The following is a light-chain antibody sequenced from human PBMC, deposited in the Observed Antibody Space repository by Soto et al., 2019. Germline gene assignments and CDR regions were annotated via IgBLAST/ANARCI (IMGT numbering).Light chain of an antibody. CDR1: QGISSW. V-gene: IGKV1-12*01. J-gene: IGKJ4*01. CDR3: QQANSFPLT. Sequence: DIQMTQSPSSVSASVVDRVTITCRASQGISSWLVWYQQKPGKAPKLLIYTLSSLQRGVPSRFSGSGSGPDFTLTSSSLQPEDFATYYCQQANSFPLTFGGGTKVEIK. CDR2: TLS.